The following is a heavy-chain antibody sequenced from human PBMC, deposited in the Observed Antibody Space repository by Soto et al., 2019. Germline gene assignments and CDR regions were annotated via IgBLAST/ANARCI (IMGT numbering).Heavy chain of an antibody. D-gene: IGHD3-3*01. CDR3: ARGDFWSGYYMRRAFDI. CDR1: GYTFTSYA. Sequence: ASVKVSCKASGYTFTSYAMHWVRQAPGQRLEWMGWINAGNGNTKYSQKFQGRVTITRDTSASTAYMELSSLRSEDTAVYYCARGDFWSGYYMRRAFDIWGQGTMVTVSS. J-gene: IGHJ3*02. V-gene: IGHV1-3*01. CDR2: INAGNGNT.